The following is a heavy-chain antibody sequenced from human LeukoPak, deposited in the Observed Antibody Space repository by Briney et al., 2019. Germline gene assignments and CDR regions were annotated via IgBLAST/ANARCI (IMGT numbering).Heavy chain of an antibody. J-gene: IGHJ6*02. D-gene: IGHD6-13*01. CDR1: GGSFSGYY. Sequence: SETLSLTCAVYGGSFSGYYWSWIRQPPGKGLEWIGYIYYSGSTNYNPSLKSRVTISVDTSKNQFSLKLSSVTAADTAVYYCARVGSSWYFYYYGMDVWGQGTTVTVSS. V-gene: IGHV4-59*01. CDR3: ARVGSSWYFYYYGMDV. CDR2: IYYSGST.